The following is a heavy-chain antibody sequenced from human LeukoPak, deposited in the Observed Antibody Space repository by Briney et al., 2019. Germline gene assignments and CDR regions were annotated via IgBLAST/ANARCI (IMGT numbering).Heavy chain of an antibody. J-gene: IGHJ6*03. Sequence: SETLSLTCSVSGGSISSGSFYWSWIRQPAGKGLEWIRRVYSSGSTSYNPSLKSRVTISVDTSKNQFSLKLTSVTAADTAVYYCAGNSGSYPDYYFHYYLDVWGKGTTVTVSS. CDR1: GGSISSGSFY. V-gene: IGHV4-61*02. D-gene: IGHD1-26*01. CDR3: AGNSGSYPDYYFHYYLDV. CDR2: VYSSGST.